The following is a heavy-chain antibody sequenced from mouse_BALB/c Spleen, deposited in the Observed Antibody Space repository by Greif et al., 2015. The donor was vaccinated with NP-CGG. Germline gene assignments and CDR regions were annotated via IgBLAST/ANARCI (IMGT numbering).Heavy chain of an antibody. D-gene: IGHD2-3*01. J-gene: IGHJ4*01. CDR3: ARDDGYYGAMDY. CDR1: GYTFTSYT. Sequence: VQLQQSGAELARPGASVKMSCKASGYTFTSYTMHWVKQRPGQGLEWIGYINPSSGYTNYNQKFKDKATLTADKTSSTAYMQLSSLTSEDSAVYYCARDDGYYGAMDYWGQGTSVTVSS. V-gene: IGHV1-4*01. CDR2: INPSSGYT.